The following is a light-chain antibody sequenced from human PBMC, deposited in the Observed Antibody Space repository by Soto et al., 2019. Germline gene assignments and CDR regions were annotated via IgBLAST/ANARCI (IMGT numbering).Light chain of an antibody. CDR3: QQYYSIPYT. CDR1: QSVLYSSNNKNY. Sequence: DIVMTQSPDSLAVSLGERATINCKSSQSVLYSSNNKNYLAWYQQRPGQPPKLLIYWASTRESGVPDRFSGSGSGTDFSLIINSLQAQDVAVYYCQQYYSIPYTFGQGTKVEIK. V-gene: IGKV4-1*01. J-gene: IGKJ2*01. CDR2: WAS.